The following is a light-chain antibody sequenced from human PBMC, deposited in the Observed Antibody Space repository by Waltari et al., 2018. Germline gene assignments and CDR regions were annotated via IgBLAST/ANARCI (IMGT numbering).Light chain of an antibody. CDR1: SSDVGGYNY. CDR3: TSYTGSNLV. J-gene: IGLJ3*02. CDR2: EVT. Sequence: QSALTQPPSASGSLGQSVTISCTGTSSDVGGYNYVSWYQHHPGKGTKLLIYEVTKRPSGFPVRVSGSRSGNTASLTVSGLQAEDEADYYCTSYTGSNLVFGGGTKLTVL. V-gene: IGLV2-8*01.